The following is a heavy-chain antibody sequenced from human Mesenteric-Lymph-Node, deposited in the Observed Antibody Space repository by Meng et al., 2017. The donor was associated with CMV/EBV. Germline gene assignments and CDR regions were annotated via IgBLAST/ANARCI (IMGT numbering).Heavy chain of an antibody. V-gene: IGHV3-48*03. J-gene: IGHJ3*02. CDR1: GFTFSSYE. CDR3: ASDTAGYAFDI. Sequence: GESLKISCAASGFTFSSYEMNWVRQAPGKGLEWVSYISSSGSTIYYADSVKGRFTISRDNAKNSLYLQMNSLRAEDTAIFYCASDTAGYAFDIWGQGTMVTVSS. D-gene: IGHD2-21*02. CDR2: ISSSGSTI.